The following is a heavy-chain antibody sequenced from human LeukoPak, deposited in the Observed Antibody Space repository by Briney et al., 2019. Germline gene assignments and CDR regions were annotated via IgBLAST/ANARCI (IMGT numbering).Heavy chain of an antibody. CDR2: IYYSGST. CDR3: ARFIARRAFDI. Sequence: SETLSLTCTVSVGSISRSSYYWGWIRQPPGKGLEWNGSIYYSGSTYYNPSRKSRVTISVDTSKNQFSLKLSSVTAADTAVYCCARFIARRAFDIWGQGKMVTVSS. J-gene: IGHJ3*02. D-gene: IGHD6-13*01. V-gene: IGHV4-39*01. CDR1: VGSISRSSYY.